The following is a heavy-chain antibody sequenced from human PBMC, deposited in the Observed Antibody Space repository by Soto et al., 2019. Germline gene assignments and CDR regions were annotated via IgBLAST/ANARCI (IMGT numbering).Heavy chain of an antibody. Sequence: EVQLVESGGGLVQPGGSLRLSCAASGFTFSSYDMHWVRQATGKGLEWVSAIGTAGDTYYPGSVKGRFTISRENAKNSLYLQMNSLRAEDTAVYYCARGATGSRFGDGELSDVWGQGTTVTVSS. D-gene: IGHD3-16*02. V-gene: IGHV3-13*01. J-gene: IGHJ6*02. CDR1: GFTFSSYD. CDR2: IGTAGDT. CDR3: ARGATGSRFGDGELSDV.